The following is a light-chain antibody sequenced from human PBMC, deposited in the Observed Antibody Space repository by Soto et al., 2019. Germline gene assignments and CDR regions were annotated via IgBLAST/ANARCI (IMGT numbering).Light chain of an antibody. CDR2: AAS. CDR1: QSIRIY. CDR3: QQSGDTPPWT. V-gene: IGKV1-39*01. Sequence: DIQMTQSPSSLSASVGDRVTIACRASQSIRIYLNWYQQEPGKAPELLIFAASSLQSGVPSRFSGSGSGTDFTLTISSLQPEDFATYYCQQSGDTPPWTFGQGTKVDIK. J-gene: IGKJ1*01.